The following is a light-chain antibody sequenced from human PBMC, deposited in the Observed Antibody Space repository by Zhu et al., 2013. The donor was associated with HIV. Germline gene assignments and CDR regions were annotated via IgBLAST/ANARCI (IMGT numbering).Light chain of an antibody. CDR2: LGS. J-gene: IGKJ1*01. V-gene: IGKV2-28*01. CDR1: QSLLHSNGYNY. CDR3: MQALQTPT. Sequence: EIVMTQSPLYLPVTPGEPASISCRSSQSLLHSNGYNYLDWYLQKPGQSPQLLIYLGSNRASGVPDRFSGSGSGTDFTLKISRVEAEDVGVYYCMQALQTPTFGQGTKVEIK.